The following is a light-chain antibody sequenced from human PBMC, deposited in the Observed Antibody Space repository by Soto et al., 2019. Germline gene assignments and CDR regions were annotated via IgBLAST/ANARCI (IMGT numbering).Light chain of an antibody. J-gene: IGLJ2*01. CDR3: TSKTSSTYVV. Sequence: QSALTQPASVSGSPGQSITISCTGTSSDVGGYNYVSWYQQHPGKAPKLMIYVVSNRPSGVSNRFSGSKSGNTASLTISGLQAEDEADYYCTSKTSSTYVVFGGGTKVTVL. CDR2: VVS. CDR1: SSDVGGYNY. V-gene: IGLV2-14*01.